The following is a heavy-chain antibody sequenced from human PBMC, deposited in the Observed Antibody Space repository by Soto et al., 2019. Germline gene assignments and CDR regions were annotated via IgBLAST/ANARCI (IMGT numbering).Heavy chain of an antibody. Sequence: QVQLQQSGPGLVKPSQTLSLTCAISGDSVSSNSATWAWIRQSPSRGLEWLGRTYYRSKWYNDYAVSVKSRITINPDSSNNPLSLQLNSLTPDDTAVYYCARLIGNSWLDSWGQGTLVTVSS. J-gene: IGHJ5*01. CDR1: GDSVSSNSAT. D-gene: IGHD3-16*01. V-gene: IGHV6-1*01. CDR3: ARLIGNSWLDS. CDR2: TYYRSKWYN.